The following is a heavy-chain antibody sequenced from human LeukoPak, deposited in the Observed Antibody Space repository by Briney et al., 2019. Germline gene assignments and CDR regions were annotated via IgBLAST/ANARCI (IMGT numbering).Heavy chain of an antibody. CDR3: ASAYCSSTSCLNYYYYYMDV. V-gene: IGHV1-69*13. D-gene: IGHD2-2*01. Sequence: ASVKVSCKASGGTFSSYAISWVRQAPGQGLEWMGGIIPIFGTANYAQKFQGRVTITADESTSTAYMELSSLRSEDTAVYYCASAYCSSTSCLNYYYYYMDVWGKGTTVTVSS. CDR1: GGTFSSYA. J-gene: IGHJ6*03. CDR2: IIPIFGTA.